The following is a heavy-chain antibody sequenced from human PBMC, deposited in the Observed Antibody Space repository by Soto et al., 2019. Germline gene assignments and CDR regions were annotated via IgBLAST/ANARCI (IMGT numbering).Heavy chain of an antibody. J-gene: IGHJ5*02. Sequence: GGSLRLSCAASGFTFSSYEMNWVRQAPGKGLECVSYISSSGSTIYYADSVKGRFTISRDNAKNSLYLQMNSLRAEDTAVYYCVLPRGKMFDPWGQGTLVTVSS. CDR3: VLPRGKMFDP. V-gene: IGHV3-48*03. CDR2: ISSSGSTI. CDR1: GFTFSSYE.